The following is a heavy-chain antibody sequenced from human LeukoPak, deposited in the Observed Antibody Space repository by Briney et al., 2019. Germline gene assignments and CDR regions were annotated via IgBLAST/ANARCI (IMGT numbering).Heavy chain of an antibody. J-gene: IGHJ3*02. Sequence: PGGSLRLSCAASGFTFDSYAMSWVRQAPGKGLEWVSSITGSGYSTYYGDSVRGRFTVSRDNSKNTLYLQMSSLRAEDTAVYYCAKTPRPDDYGDYGVAFDIWGQGTMVTVSS. CDR3: AKTPRPDDYGDYGVAFDI. D-gene: IGHD4-17*01. CDR2: ITGSGYST. CDR1: GFTFDSYA. V-gene: IGHV3-23*01.